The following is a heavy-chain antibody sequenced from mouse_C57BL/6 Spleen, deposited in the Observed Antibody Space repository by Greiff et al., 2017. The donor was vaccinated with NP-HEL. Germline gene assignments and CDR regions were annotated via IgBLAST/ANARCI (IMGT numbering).Heavy chain of an antibody. D-gene: IGHD1-1*01. CDR2: INPGSGGT. CDR3: ARSVESPAWFAY. J-gene: IGHJ3*01. Sequence: QVQLQQSGAELVRPGTSVKVSCKASGYAFTNYLIEWVKQRPGQGLEWIGVINPGSGGTNYNEKFKGKATLTADKSSSTAYMQLSSLTSEDSAVYFCARSVESPAWFAYWGQGTLVTVSA. CDR1: GYAFTNYL. V-gene: IGHV1-54*01.